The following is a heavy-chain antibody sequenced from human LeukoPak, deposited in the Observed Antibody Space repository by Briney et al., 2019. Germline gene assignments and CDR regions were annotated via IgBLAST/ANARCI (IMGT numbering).Heavy chain of an antibody. CDR1: GASISSSVYY. CDR2: IYYSGST. J-gene: IGHJ3*02. D-gene: IGHD1-26*01. Sequence: PSETLSLTCTVSGASISSSVYYWGWVRQPPGKGLEWIGSIYYSGSTYYNPSLKSRVTIFVDTAKNQFSLKLSSVTAADTAVYYCARRPGNAFDIWGQGTMVTVSS. V-gene: IGHV4-39*01. CDR3: ARRPGNAFDI.